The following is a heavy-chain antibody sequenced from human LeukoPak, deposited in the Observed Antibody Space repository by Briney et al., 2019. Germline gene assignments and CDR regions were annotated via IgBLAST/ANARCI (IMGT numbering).Heavy chain of an antibody. Sequence: PGGSLRLSCAASGFTFSRHAMSWVRQGPGKGLEWVSTISDVAGSTYYADSVKGRFTISRDDYRNTLFLQMNSLRAEDTALYYCTRDLYGFWSGCDSWGQGTLVSVSS. CDR1: GFTFSRHA. CDR2: ISDVAGST. J-gene: IGHJ4*02. V-gene: IGHV3-23*01. D-gene: IGHD3-3*01. CDR3: TRDLYGFWSGCDS.